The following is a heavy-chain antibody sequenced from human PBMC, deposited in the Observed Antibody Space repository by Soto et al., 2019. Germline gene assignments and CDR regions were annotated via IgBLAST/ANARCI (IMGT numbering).Heavy chain of an antibody. CDR3: AKDRDLRHFDWLSDFRFDP. Sequence: PGGSLRLSCAASGFSLRSYAMSWVRQAPGKGLEWVSAISGSGGSTYYADSVRGRFTISRDNSKNILYLQMNSLRAEDTAVYYCAKDRDLRHFDWLSDFRFDPWGQGTLVTVSS. V-gene: IGHV3-23*01. CDR2: ISGSGGST. D-gene: IGHD3-9*01. CDR1: GFSLRSYA. J-gene: IGHJ5*02.